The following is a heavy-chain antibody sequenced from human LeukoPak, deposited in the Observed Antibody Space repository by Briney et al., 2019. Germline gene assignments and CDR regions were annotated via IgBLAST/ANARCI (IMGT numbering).Heavy chain of an antibody. D-gene: IGHD4-11*01. V-gene: IGHV4-59*01. Sequence: PSETLSLTCTVSGGSMSSDYWSWIRQPPGKRLEWIGYIYYSGTTYYNPSLKSRVTISVDTSKNQFSLRLNSVTAADTAVYYCATGYYSPDYWGQGTLVTVSS. CDR2: IYYSGTT. J-gene: IGHJ4*02. CDR1: GGSMSSDY. CDR3: ATGYYSPDY.